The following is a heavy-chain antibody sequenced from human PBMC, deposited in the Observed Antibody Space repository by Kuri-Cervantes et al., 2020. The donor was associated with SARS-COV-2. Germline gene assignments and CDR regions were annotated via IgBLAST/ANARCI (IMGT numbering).Heavy chain of an antibody. V-gene: IGHV3-30*03. CDR2: ISYDGSKR. J-gene: IGHJ5*02. CDR1: GFTFRNYG. D-gene: IGHD3-10*01. CDR3: VALPRSGRSERWFSVWFGP. Sequence: GESLKISCAASGFTFRNYGMHWVRQAPGKGLEWVAVISYDGSKRYYGTSAKGRFTISRDNSKNTLYLQMNSLRAEDTAVYFCVALPRSGRSERWFSVWFGPWGQGTVVTVSS.